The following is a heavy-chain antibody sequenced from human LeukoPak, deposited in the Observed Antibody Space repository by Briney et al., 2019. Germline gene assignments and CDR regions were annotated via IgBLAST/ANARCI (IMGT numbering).Heavy chain of an antibody. J-gene: IGHJ4*02. CDR1: GFSVSNNY. D-gene: IGHD4-17*01. Sequence: GGSLRLSCAASGFSVSNNYINWVRQAPGKALEWVSVTYSDGSTYYADSVKGRFTISRDNSKNTLFVQMNSLRAEDTAVYYCARESHYAPFDYWGQGTLVTVSS. CDR2: TYSDGST. V-gene: IGHV3-66*01. CDR3: ARESHYAPFDY.